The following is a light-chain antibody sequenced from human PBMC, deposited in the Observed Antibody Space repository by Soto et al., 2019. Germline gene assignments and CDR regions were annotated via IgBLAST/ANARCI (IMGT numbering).Light chain of an antibody. CDR3: AAWDDSLNGVV. V-gene: IGLV1-44*01. CDR2: NNN. CDR1: SSNIGSNT. Sequence: QLVLTQPPSASGTPGQRVTISCSGSSSNIGSNTVNWYQQLPGTAPKLLIYNNNQWPSGVPDRFSGSKYGTSASLAISGLQSEDEADYYCAAWDDSLNGVVFGGGTKLTVL. J-gene: IGLJ2*01.